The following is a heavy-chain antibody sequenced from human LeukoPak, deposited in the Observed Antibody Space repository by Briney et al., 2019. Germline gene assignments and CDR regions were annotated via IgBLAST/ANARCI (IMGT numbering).Heavy chain of an antibody. CDR1: GFTFSSYW. J-gene: IGHJ4*02. Sequence: PGGSLRLSCAASGFTFSSYWMSWVRQAPGKGLEWVANIKQDGSEKYYVDSVKGRFTISRDNAKNSLYLQMNSLRAEDTAVYYCARGGENYDFWSGYYWDYFDYWGQGTLVTVSS. D-gene: IGHD3-3*01. CDR2: IKQDGSEK. V-gene: IGHV3-7*01. CDR3: ARGGENYDFWSGYYWDYFDY.